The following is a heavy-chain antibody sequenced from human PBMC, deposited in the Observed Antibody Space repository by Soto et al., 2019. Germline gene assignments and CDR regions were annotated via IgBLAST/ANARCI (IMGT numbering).Heavy chain of an antibody. Sequence: SETLSLTCTVSGGSISSYYWSWIRQPPGKGLEWIGYIYYSGGTNYNPSLKSRVTISVDRSKNQFSLKLSSVTAADTAVYYCARGQVVAAQHWGQGTLVTVSS. D-gene: IGHD2-15*01. V-gene: IGHV4-59*12. J-gene: IGHJ4*02. CDR2: IYYSGGT. CDR1: GGSISSYY. CDR3: ARGQVVAAQH.